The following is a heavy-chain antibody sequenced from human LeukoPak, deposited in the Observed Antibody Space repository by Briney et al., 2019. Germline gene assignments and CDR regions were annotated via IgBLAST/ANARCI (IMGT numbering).Heavy chain of an antibody. CDR1: GGSFSGYY. D-gene: IGHD6-13*01. V-gene: IGHV4-34*01. Sequence: SETLSLTCAVYGGSFSGYYWSWIRQPPGKGLEWIGEINHSGSTNYNPSLKSRVTISVDTSKNQFSLKLSSVTAADTAVYYCARPGGSSWFVYWGQGTLVTVSS. CDR3: ARPGGSSWFVY. CDR2: INHSGST. J-gene: IGHJ4*02.